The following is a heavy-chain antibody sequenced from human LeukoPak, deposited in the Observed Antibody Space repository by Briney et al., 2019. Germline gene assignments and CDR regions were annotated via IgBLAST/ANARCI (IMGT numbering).Heavy chain of an antibody. CDR1: GFTFSSHS. Sequence: GGSLRLSCAASGFTFSSHSMNWVRQAPGKGLEWVSSISSSSSYIYYADSVKGRFTISRDNAKNSLYLLMDSLRADDTAVYYCVRESITGDRDFDYWGQGTLITVSS. D-gene: IGHD7-27*01. J-gene: IGHJ4*02. V-gene: IGHV3-21*01. CDR2: ISSSSSYI. CDR3: VRESITGDRDFDY.